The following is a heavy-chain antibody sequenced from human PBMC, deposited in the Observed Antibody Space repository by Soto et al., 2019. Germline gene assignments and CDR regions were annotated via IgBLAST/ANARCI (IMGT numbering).Heavy chain of an antibody. Sequence: TLSLTXTVSVYSISIVYYWSWIRQTPVKGLEWIGSISHSGTSFYNPSLRSRVNISMDTSNNHFSLKLNSLTATDTAVYYCARASGGKSGWGNWSDTWGQGTLVTVSS. D-gene: IGHD2-15*01. CDR1: VYSISIVYY. CDR2: ISHSGTS. CDR3: ARASGGKSGWGNWSDT. V-gene: IGHV4-38-2*02. J-gene: IGHJ5*02.